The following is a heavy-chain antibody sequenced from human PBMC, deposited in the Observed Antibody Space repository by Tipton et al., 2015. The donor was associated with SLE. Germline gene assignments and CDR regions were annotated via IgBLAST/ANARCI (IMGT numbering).Heavy chain of an antibody. V-gene: IGHV4-39*06. CDR3: ARKRNGMGI. Sequence: TLSLTCTVSGGSISSSSYYWDWIRQPPGKGLEWIGSIYYSGSTYYNPSLKSRVTISVDTSKKQFTLKLSSVTAADTAVYYCARKRNGMGIWGQGTMVTVSS. D-gene: IGHD5-24*01. CDR1: GGSISSSSYY. CDR2: IYYSGST. J-gene: IGHJ3*02.